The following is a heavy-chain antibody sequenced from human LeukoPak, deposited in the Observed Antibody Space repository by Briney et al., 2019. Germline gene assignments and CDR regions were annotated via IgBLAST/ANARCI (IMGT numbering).Heavy chain of an antibody. CDR3: ARLRAQYGPYYYYYYMDV. CDR1: GGSFSGYY. J-gene: IGHJ6*03. D-gene: IGHD4-17*01. Sequence: SETLSLTCAVYGGSFSGYYWSWLRQPPGKGLEGLREINHSGSTNYNPSLKSRVTISVDTSKNQFSLKLSSVTAADTAVYYCARLRAQYGPYYYYYYMDVWGKGTTVTVSS. CDR2: INHSGST. V-gene: IGHV4-34*01.